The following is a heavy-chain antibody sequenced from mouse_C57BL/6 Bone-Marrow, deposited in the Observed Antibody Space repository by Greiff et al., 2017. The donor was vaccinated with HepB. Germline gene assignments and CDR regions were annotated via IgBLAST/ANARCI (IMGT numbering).Heavy chain of an antibody. CDR1: GYTFTSYW. CDR3: ARRGGLRWAYYAMDY. D-gene: IGHD2-2*01. Sequence: QVQLQQPGTELVKPGASVKLSCKASGYTFTSYWMHWVKQRPGQGLEWIGNINPSNGGTNYNEKFKSKATLTVDKSSRTAYMQLSSLTSEDFAVYYCARRGGLRWAYYAMDYWGQGTSVTVSS. J-gene: IGHJ4*01. CDR2: INPSNGGT. V-gene: IGHV1-53*01.